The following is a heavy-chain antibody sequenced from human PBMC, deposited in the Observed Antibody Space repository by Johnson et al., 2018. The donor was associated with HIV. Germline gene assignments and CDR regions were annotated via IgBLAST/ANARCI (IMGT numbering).Heavy chain of an antibody. CDR2: IYSGGST. D-gene: IGHD5-18*01. V-gene: IGHV3-53*01. CDR3: TRHSSLGYPRAFDI. Sequence: VQLVESGGGLIQPGGSLRLSCAASGFTVSSNYMSWVRQAPGTGLEWVSVIYSGGSTYYADSVKGRFTISRDNSKNTLYLQMNSLKTEDTAVYYCTRHSSLGYPRAFDIWGQGTMVTVSS. J-gene: IGHJ3*02. CDR1: GFTVSSNY.